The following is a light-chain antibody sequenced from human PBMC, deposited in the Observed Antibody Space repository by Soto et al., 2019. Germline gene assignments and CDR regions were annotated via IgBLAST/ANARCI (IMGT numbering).Light chain of an antibody. J-gene: IGKJ3*01. V-gene: IGKV1-9*01. Sequence: DIQLTQSPSFLSASVDRVTITCRASQDVSRYLAWYQQKPGKAPNLLIYAASTLRSGVPSRFSGSGSETEFTLTISSLQPEDFATYYCQQLNSYVFAFGPGTKVDIK. CDR3: QQLNSYVFA. CDR2: AAS. CDR1: QDVSRY.